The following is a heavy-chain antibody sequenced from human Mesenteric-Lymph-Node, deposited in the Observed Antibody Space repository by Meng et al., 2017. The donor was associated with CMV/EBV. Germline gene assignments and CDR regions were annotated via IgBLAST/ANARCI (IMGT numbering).Heavy chain of an antibody. V-gene: IGHV4-59*11. D-gene: IGHD6-19*01. CDR2: IYYSGST. CDR1: GGSISSHY. J-gene: IGHJ6*02. Sequence: SETLSLTCTVSGGSISSHYWSWIRQPPGKGLEWIGYIYYSGSTNYNPSLKSRVTISVDTSKNQFSLKLSSVTAADTAVYYCARDKAVAGTRRHYYYYGMDVWGQGTTVTVSS. CDR3: ARDKAVAGTRRHYYYYGMDV.